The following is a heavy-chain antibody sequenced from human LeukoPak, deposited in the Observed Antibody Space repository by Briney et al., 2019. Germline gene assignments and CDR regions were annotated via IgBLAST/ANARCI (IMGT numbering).Heavy chain of an antibody. D-gene: IGHD2-2*01. CDR2: IYYSEST. Sequence: SETLSLTCTVSGGSISSYYWSWIRQPPGKGLEWIGYIYYSESTNYNPSLKSRVTISVDTSKNQFSLKLSSVTAADTAVYYCARDFPDIVVGGFDYWGQGTLVTVSS. V-gene: IGHV4-59*12. J-gene: IGHJ4*02. CDR3: ARDFPDIVVGGFDY. CDR1: GGSISSYY.